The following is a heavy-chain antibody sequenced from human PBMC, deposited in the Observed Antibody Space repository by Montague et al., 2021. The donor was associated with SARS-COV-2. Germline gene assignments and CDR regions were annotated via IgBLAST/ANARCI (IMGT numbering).Heavy chain of an antibody. CDR3: ARDWDGYDLDYGMDV. CDR2: ISYDGSNK. Sequence: SLRLSCAASGFTFSSYAMHWVRQAPGKGLEWVAVISYDGSNKYYVDSVKGRFTISRDNSKNTLYLQMNSLRAEDTAVYYCARDWDGYDLDYGMDVWDQGTTVTVSS. CDR1: GFTFSSYA. D-gene: IGHD5-12*01. J-gene: IGHJ6*02. V-gene: IGHV3-30*04.